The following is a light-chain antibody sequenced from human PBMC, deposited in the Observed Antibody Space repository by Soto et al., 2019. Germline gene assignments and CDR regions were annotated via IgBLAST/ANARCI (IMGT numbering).Light chain of an antibody. V-gene: IGLV4-60*02. CDR1: SGHSSYI. CDR2: LEGSGSY. J-gene: IGLJ1*01. Sequence: QPVLTQSSSASASVGCSVKLTCTLSSGHSSYIIAWHQQQPGKAPRYLMKLEGSGSYNTGSGVPDRFSGSSSGADRYLTISNLQFEDEADYYCETWDSNTYVFGTGTKLTV. CDR3: ETWDSNTYV.